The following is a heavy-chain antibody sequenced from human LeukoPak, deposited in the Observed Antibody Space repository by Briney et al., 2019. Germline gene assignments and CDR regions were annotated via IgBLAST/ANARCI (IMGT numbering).Heavy chain of an antibody. CDR1: GFTFSSYS. D-gene: IGHD1-14*01. CDR2: ISSSSSYI. V-gene: IGHV3-21*04. Sequence: GGSLRLSCAASGFTFSSYSMNWVRQAPGKGLEWVSSISSSSSYIYYADFVKGRFTISRDSSKNTLYLQMNSLRAEDTAVYYCAKVSGGGLYYDGMDVWGQGTTVTVSS. CDR3: AKVSGGGLYYDGMDV. J-gene: IGHJ6*02.